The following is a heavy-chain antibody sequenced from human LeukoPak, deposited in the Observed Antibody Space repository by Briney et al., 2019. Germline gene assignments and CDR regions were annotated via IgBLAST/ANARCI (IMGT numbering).Heavy chain of an antibody. CDR2: TKQDGSEK. Sequence: GRSLRPSCAPSTFTFSNYAMGWVRHPPGEGLGWVADTKQDGSEKTYVDSVKGRFTISRDNAKNSLYLQMNSLRAEDTAVYYCARDFDRRTRKIGRDSLYYYYYYMEVWGKGTTVTVSS. D-gene: IGHD3-9*01. J-gene: IGHJ6*03. CDR3: ARDFDRRTRKIGRDSLYYYYYYMEV. V-gene: IGHV3-7*01. CDR1: TFTFSNYA.